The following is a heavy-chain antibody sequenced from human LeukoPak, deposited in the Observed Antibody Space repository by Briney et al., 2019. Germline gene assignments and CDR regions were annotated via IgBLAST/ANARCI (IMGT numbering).Heavy chain of an antibody. CDR3: AKTYYDFWSGYFVDY. CDR2: ISYDGSNK. D-gene: IGHD3-3*01. J-gene: IGHJ4*02. CDR1: GFTFSSYA. Sequence: GGSLRLSCAASGFTFSSYAMHWVRQAPGKGLEWVAVISYDGSNKYYADSVKGRFTISRDNSKNTLYLQMNSLRAGDTAVYYCAKTYYDFWSGYFVDYWGQGTLVTVSS. V-gene: IGHV3-30*04.